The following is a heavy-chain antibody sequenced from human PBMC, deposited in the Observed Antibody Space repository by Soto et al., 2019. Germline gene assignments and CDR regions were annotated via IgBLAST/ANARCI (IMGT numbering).Heavy chain of an antibody. CDR1: GFTFSGSA. CDR3: TTPQPWDDFDWLLYHDDAFDI. J-gene: IGHJ3*02. V-gene: IGHV3-73*01. Sequence: GGSLRLSCAASGFTFSGSAMHWVRQASGKGLEWVGRIRSKANSYATAYAASVKGRFTISRDDSKNTAYLQMNSLKTEDTAVYYCTTPQPWDDFDWLLYHDDAFDIWGQGTMVTVSS. CDR2: IRSKANSYAT. D-gene: IGHD3-9*01.